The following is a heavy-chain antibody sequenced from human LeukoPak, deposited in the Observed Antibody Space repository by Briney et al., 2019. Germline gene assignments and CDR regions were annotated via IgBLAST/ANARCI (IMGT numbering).Heavy chain of an antibody. J-gene: IGHJ4*02. CDR2: IYYSGST. D-gene: IGHD5-18*01. CDR3: ARVVQLWFYFDY. V-gene: IGHV4-39*07. CDR1: GGSISSSSYY. Sequence: SETLSLTCTVSGGSISSSSYYWGWIRQPPWKGLEWIGSIYYSGSTYYNPSLKSRVTISVDTSKNQFSLKLSSVTAADTAVYYCARVVQLWFYFDYWGQGTLVTVSS.